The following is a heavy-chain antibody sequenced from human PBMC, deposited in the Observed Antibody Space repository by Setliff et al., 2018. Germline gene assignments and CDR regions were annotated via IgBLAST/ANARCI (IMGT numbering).Heavy chain of an antibody. CDR3: RLWSHDYHNDY. Sequence: PSETLSLTCTVSGGSITSGSFYWSWIRQPAGKKLEWIGRIHASGSPDYNPSFKSRVTISVDTSKNHFSLNLTSVTAADSAVYYCRLWSHDYHNDYWGQGTVVTVSS. V-gene: IGHV4-61*02. CDR1: GGSITSGSFY. CDR2: IHASGSP. J-gene: IGHJ4*02. D-gene: IGHD3-16*01.